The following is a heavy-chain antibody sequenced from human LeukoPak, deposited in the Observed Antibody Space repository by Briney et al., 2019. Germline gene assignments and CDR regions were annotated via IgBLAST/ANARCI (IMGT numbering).Heavy chain of an antibody. CDR1: GGSISSYY. D-gene: IGHD3-10*01. Sequence: PSETLSLTCTVSGGSISSYYWSWIRQPPGKGLEWIGYIYYSGNTNYNPSLESRVTISVGTSKNQFSLKLSSVTAADTAVYYCARGRGYGSGSPLDYWGQGTLVTVSS. CDR2: IYYSGNT. CDR3: ARGRGYGSGSPLDY. J-gene: IGHJ4*02. V-gene: IGHV4-59*01.